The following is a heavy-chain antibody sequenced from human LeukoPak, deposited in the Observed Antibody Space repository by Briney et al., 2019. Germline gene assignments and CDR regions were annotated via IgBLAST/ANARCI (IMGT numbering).Heavy chain of an antibody. CDR2: ISWNSGSI. CDR1: GFTFDDYA. D-gene: IGHD3-22*01. CDR3: AKDTYYYDSSGYYQFDP. J-gene: IGHJ5*02. Sequence: PGGSLRLSCAASGFTFDDYAMYWVRQAPGKGLEWVSGISWNSGSIGYADSVKGRFTISRDNAKNSLYLQMNSLRAEDTALYYCAKDTYYYDSSGYYQFDPWGQGTLVTVSS. V-gene: IGHV3-9*01.